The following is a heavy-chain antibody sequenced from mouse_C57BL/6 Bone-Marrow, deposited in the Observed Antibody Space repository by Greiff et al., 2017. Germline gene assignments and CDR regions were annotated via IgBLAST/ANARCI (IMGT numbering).Heavy chain of an antibody. J-gene: IGHJ4*01. CDR1: GFNIKDDY. D-gene: IGHD2-12*01. CDR2: IDPENGDT. V-gene: IGHV14-4*01. Sequence: VQLQQSGAELVRPGASVKLSCTASGFNIKDDYMHWVKQRPEQGLEWIGWIDPENGDTEYASKFQGKATITADTSSNTAYLQLSSLTSEDTAVYYCTTDSLYYYAMDYWGQGTSVTVSS. CDR3: TTDSLYYYAMDY.